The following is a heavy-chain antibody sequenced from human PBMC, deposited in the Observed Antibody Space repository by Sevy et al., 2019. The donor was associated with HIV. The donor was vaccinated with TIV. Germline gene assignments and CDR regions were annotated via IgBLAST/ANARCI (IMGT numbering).Heavy chain of an antibody. J-gene: IGHJ4*02. CDR3: AKDPTPGYCSSTSCFNYFDY. CDR1: GFTFDDYA. V-gene: IGHV3-9*01. D-gene: IGHD2-2*01. CDR2: ISWNSGSI. Sequence: GGSQRLSCAASGFTFDDYAMHWVRQAPGKGLEWVSGISWNSGSIGYADSVKGRFTISRDNAKNSLYLQMNSLRAEDTALYYCAKDPTPGYCSSTSCFNYFDYWGQGTLVTVSS.